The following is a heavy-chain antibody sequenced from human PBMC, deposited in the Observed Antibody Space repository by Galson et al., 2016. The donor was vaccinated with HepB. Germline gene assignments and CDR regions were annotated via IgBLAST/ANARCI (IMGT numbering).Heavy chain of an antibody. V-gene: IGHV3-23*01. CDR1: GFTFRNYG. CDR3: AQDPSHWVDGTSGY. CDR2: ICGSCGDI. D-gene: IGHD1-26*01. J-gene: IGHJ4*02. Sequence: SLRLSCAASGFTFRNYGMTWVRQAPGKGLEWVSTICGSCGDIHYADSVKGRFTISRGNSKNTLFLQMNSVRADDTAVYYCAQDPSHWVDGTSGYWGQGTPVTVSS.